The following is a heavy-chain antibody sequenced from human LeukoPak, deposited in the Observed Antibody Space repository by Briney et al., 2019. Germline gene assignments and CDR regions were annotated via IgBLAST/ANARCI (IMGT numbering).Heavy chain of an antibody. CDR3: AKDPLSYYDSSGYRYFDY. CDR2: ISGSGGST. J-gene: IGHJ4*02. Sequence: GGSLRLSCAASGFTFNNYAMNWVRQAPGKGLDWVSGISGSGGSTYYADSVKGRFTISRDSSKNTLYLQMNRLRAEDTAVYFCAKDPLSYYDSSGYRYFDYWGQGTLVTVSS. V-gene: IGHV3-23*01. CDR1: GFTFNNYA. D-gene: IGHD3-22*01.